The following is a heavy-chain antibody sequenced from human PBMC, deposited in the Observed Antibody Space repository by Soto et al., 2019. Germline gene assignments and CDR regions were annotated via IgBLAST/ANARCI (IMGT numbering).Heavy chain of an antibody. J-gene: IGHJ4*02. CDR1: GFSFSLYT. D-gene: IGHD3-22*01. CDR2: FSRFSDRI. Sequence: PGGPLSLSCAASGFSFSLYTMNWVRQAPGGGLEWVSSFSRFSDRIYYEDSVRGRFTISRDNAANSLYLQMNSLRPEDTAVYYCAKKAESSGYPNPVDYWGQGTLVTVSS. V-gene: IGHV3-21*04. CDR3: AKKAESSGYPNPVDY.